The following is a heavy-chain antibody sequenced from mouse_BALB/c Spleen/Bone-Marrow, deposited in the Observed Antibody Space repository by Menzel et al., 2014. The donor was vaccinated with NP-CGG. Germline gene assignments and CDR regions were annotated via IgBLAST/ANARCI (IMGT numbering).Heavy chain of an antibody. V-gene: IGHV5-12-2*01. D-gene: IGHD2-14*01. J-gene: IGHJ4*01. CDR3: ARHGEERPVLAMDY. CDR1: GFTFIAYT. Sequence: EVKVVESGGGLVEPGGSLKLSCAAPGFTFIAYTMSWVRQTPEKRLEWVAYINNGGGSTYYPDTVKGRFTISRDNAKNTLYLQMSSLKSEDTAMYYCARHGEERPVLAMDYWGQGTSVTVSS. CDR2: INNGGGST.